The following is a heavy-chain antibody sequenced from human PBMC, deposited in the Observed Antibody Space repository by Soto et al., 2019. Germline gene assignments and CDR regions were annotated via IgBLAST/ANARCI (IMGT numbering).Heavy chain of an antibody. CDR1: RFSFSSFW. CDR3: ASGGHLDY. Sequence: GGSLRLSCAASRFSFSSFWMSWVRQAPGKGLEWVANINEAGIQENYLDSVKGRFTISRDNAKNSLYLQLDSLRVEDTAVYYCASGGHLDYWGQGTLVTSPQ. D-gene: IGHD1-26*01. CDR2: INEAGIQE. V-gene: IGHV3-7*01. J-gene: IGHJ4*02.